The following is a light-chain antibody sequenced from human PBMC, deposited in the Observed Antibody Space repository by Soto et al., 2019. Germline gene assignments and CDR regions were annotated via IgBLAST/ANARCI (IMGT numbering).Light chain of an antibody. J-gene: IGLJ1*01. CDR1: SSDDGGYNY. Sequence: SALTQPASVSGSPGQSITISCTGTSSDDGGYNYVSWYQQHPGKAPKLMIYEVNNRPSGASNRFSGSKSGNTASLTISGLQAEDEADYYCSSYTSSSTLVFGTGTKVTVL. V-gene: IGLV2-14*01. CDR3: SSYTSSSTLV. CDR2: EVN.